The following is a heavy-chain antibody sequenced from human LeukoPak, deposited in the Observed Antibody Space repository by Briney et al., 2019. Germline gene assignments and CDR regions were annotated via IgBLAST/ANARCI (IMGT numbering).Heavy chain of an antibody. CDR2: IIPIFGTA. V-gene: IGHV1-69*13. J-gene: IGHJ6*03. CDR3: AGYPEGPVVPAAMGSDYYYYMDV. Sequence: SVKVSCKASGGIFSSYAISWVRQAPGQGLEWMGGIIPIFGTANYAQKFQGRVTITADESTSTAYMELSSLRSEDTAVYYCAGYPEGPVVPAAMGSDYYYYMDVWGKGTTVTVSS. CDR1: GGIFSSYA. D-gene: IGHD2-2*01.